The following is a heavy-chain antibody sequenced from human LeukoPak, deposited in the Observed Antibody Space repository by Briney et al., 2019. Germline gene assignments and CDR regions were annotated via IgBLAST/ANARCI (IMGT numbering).Heavy chain of an antibody. Sequence: GGSLRLSCAASGFTFSSYAMNWVRQAPGKGLEWVSAISSSGISTYYADSVKGRFTISRDNSKNTLYLQMNSLRAEDTAVYYCAKAPANYVDTAMGTFDYWGQGTLVTVSS. J-gene: IGHJ4*02. V-gene: IGHV3-23*01. CDR1: GFTFSSYA. D-gene: IGHD5-18*01. CDR3: AKAPANYVDTAMGTFDY. CDR2: ISSSGIST.